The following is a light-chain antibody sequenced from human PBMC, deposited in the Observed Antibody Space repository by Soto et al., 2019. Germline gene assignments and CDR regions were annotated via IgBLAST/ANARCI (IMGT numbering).Light chain of an antibody. Sequence: ETVMTQSPATLSVSPGERATLSCRASQSVSSRLAWYHQKPGQAPRLLIYDASTRATDTPARFSGSGSGTEFTLTISSLQSEDFAVYFCQQYNNWPPITCGQGTRLEIK. CDR1: QSVSSR. V-gene: IGKV3-15*01. J-gene: IGKJ5*01. CDR2: DAS. CDR3: QQYNNWPPIT.